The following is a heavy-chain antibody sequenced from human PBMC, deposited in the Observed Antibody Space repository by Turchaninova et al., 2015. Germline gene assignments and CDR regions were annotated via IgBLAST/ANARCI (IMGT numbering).Heavy chain of an antibody. J-gene: IGHJ2*01. Sequence: QVQLQESGPGLVKPSETLSLTCTVSGDSITSFYWSWTRQPPGKGLEWIAYVDYTGSNNDNPSLKSLVTISVDTSKNQFSLNLSSVTAADTAVYYCARQRIVGTTDNWYFDLWGRGTLVSVSS. CDR1: GDSITSFY. CDR2: VDYTGSN. V-gene: IGHV4-59*08. D-gene: IGHD1-26*01. CDR3: ARQRIVGTTDNWYFDL.